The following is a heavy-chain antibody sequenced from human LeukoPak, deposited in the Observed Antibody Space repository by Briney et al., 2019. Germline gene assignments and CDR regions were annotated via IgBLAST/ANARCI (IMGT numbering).Heavy chain of an antibody. CDR2: IYYSGST. CDR1: GGSISSSSYF. Sequence: SEALSLTCTVSGGSISSSSYFWGWIRQPPGKGLEWIGSIYYSGSTYYNPSLKSRVTISVDTSKNQFSLKLSSVTAADTAVYYCAREKCSSTRCYRRDNNWFDPWGQGTLVTVSS. J-gene: IGHJ5*02. D-gene: IGHD2-2*01. CDR3: AREKCSSTRCYRRDNNWFDP. V-gene: IGHV4-39*07.